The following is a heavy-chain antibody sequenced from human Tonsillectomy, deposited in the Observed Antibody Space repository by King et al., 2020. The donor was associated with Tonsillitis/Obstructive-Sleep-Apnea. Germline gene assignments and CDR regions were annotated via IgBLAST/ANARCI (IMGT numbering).Heavy chain of an antibody. CDR1: GFTFSSYS. V-gene: IGHV3-48*02. CDR2: ISVSGGII. D-gene: IGHD2-21*02. Sequence: VQLVESGGVLVQPGGSLRLSCAASGFTFSSYSMNWIRQAPGKGREWISPISVSGGIIYYGDSVKGRLTTSRDNAKNSLSLQMNSLRDEDTAVYYCARVVTASRALDVWGKGTTVTVSS. J-gene: IGHJ6*04. CDR3: ARVVTASRALDV.